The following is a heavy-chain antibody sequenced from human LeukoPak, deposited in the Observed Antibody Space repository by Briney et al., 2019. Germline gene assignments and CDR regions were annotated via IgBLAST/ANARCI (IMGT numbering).Heavy chain of an antibody. CDR1: GFTFSAYS. V-gene: IGHV3-21*06. CDR2: ITSTSTYI. CDR3: VSPLVAAFGTDI. Sequence: PGGSLRLSCPASGFTFSAYSMNWVRRAPGKGLEWVSSITSTSTYIYYADSLNGRFTISRDNAKNSLYLEMNSLRAEDTALYYCVSPLVAAFGTDIWGQGTMVTVSS. J-gene: IGHJ3*02. D-gene: IGHD2-15*01.